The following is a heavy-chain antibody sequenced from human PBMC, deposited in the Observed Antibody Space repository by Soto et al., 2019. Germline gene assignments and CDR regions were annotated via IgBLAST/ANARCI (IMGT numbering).Heavy chain of an antibody. Sequence: SVKVSCKSSGHTFSSYTISWVRQAPGQGLEWMGGVIPILGMTYYAQKFQDRLTIIADKSSITAYMDLSSLTSEDTAVYYCTAVVAGPRNFDFWGHGTLVTVSS. D-gene: IGHD2-15*01. V-gene: IGHV1-69*10. J-gene: IGHJ4*01. CDR2: VIPILGMT. CDR1: GHTFSSYT. CDR3: TAVVAGPRNFDF.